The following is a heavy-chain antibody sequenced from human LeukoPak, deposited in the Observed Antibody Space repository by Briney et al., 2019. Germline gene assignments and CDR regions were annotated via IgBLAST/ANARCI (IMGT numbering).Heavy chain of an antibody. D-gene: IGHD3-10*01. CDR1: GGSISSSAHF. V-gene: IGHV4-39*01. J-gene: IGHJ4*02. CDR2: IYHSGTT. Sequence: SETLSLTCTVSGGSISSSAHFWGWIRQPPGKGLEWIGTIYHSGTTYYNPSLKSRVTISVDTSRNRFSLRLNSVTAADTAVYSCARQTTGSYQWTFDYWGQGTLVTVSS. CDR3: ARQTTGSYQWTFDY.